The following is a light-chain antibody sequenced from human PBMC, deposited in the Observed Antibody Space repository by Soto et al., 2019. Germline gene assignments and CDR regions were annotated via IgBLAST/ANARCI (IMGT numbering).Light chain of an antibody. Sequence: EIVMTQSPATLSVSPGEGATLSCRASQSVSSSYLAWYQQKPGQAPKVLIYRASSRATGIPDRFSGSGSGTDFTLTISRLEPEDFAVYYCQQYGSSPLTFGGGTKVDIK. CDR2: RAS. J-gene: IGKJ4*01. CDR1: QSVSSSY. V-gene: IGKV3-20*01. CDR3: QQYGSSPLT.